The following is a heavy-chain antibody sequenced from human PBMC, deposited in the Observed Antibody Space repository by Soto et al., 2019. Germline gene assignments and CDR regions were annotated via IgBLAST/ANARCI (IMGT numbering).Heavy chain of an antibody. CDR3: ARVIGRGGWYYYGMDV. J-gene: IGHJ6*02. Sequence: SETLSLTCAVYGGSFSGYYWSWIRQPPGKGLEWIGEINHSGSTNYNPSLKSRVTISVDTSKNKFSLKLSSVTAADTAVYYCARVIGRGGWYYYGMDVWGQGTTVTVSS. CDR2: INHSGST. V-gene: IGHV4-34*01. D-gene: IGHD6-19*01. CDR1: GGSFSGYY.